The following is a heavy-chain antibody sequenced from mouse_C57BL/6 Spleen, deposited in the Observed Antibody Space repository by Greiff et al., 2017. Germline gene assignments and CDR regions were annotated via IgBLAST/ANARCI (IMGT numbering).Heavy chain of an antibody. J-gene: IGHJ4*01. CDR3: ARYDGYDEGAMDY. D-gene: IGHD2-2*01. Sequence: QVQLQQPGAELVRPGSSVKLSCKASGYTFTSYWMHWVKQRPIQGLEWIGNIDPSDSETHYNQKFKDKATLTVDKSSSTAYMQLSSLTSEDSAVYYCARYDGYDEGAMDYWGQGTSVTVSS. CDR2: IDPSDSET. CDR1: GYTFTSYW. V-gene: IGHV1-52*01.